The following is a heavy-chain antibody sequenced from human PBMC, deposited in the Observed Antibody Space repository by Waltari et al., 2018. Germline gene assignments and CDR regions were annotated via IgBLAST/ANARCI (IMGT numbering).Heavy chain of an antibody. V-gene: IGHV3-30*02. J-gene: IGHJ4*02. Sequence: QVQLVESGGGVVQPGGSLRLSCAASGFTFSSYGMHWVRQAPGKGLEWVAFRRYDGSNKYYADSVKGRFTISRDNSKNTLYLQMNSLRAEDTAVYYCAKDMRAAAGDYWGQGTLVTVSS. CDR3: AKDMRAAAGDY. CDR1: GFTFSSYG. CDR2: RRYDGSNK. D-gene: IGHD6-13*01.